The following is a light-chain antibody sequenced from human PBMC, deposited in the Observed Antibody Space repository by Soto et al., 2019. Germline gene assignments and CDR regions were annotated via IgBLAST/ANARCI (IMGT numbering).Light chain of an antibody. CDR1: QSLLHSNGYNC. Sequence: DIVMTQSPLSLPVTPGESASISCRSSQSLLHSNGYNCLDWYLQKPGQSPQLLIYLGSNRAPGVPDRLSGSGSGTDFTLKISRVEPGDVGVYYCMQALQTPWTFGQGTKVDIK. J-gene: IGKJ1*01. CDR3: MQALQTPWT. V-gene: IGKV2-28*01. CDR2: LGS.